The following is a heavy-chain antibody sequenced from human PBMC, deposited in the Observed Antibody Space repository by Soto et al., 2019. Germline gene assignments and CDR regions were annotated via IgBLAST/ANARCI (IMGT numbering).Heavy chain of an antibody. CDR3: ARVSLWELVLGTPPARIFDY. V-gene: IGHV4-59*01. CDR2: IYYSGST. J-gene: IGHJ4*02. Sequence: SETLSLTCTVSGGSISSYYWSWIRQPPGKGLEWIGYIYYSGSTNYNPSLKSRVTISVDTSKNQFSLKLSSVTAADTAVYYCARVSLWELVLGTPPARIFDYWGQGTLVTVSS. D-gene: IGHD1-26*01. CDR1: GGSISSYY.